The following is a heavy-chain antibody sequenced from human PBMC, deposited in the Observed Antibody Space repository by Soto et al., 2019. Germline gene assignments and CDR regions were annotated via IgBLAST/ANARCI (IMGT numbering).Heavy chain of an antibody. J-gene: IGHJ4*02. D-gene: IGHD6-25*01. V-gene: IGHV1-18*01. CDR3: ATGAAGVAPHVI. CDR2: VNAYNGNT. CDR1: GYSFTSFG. Sequence: QVQLVQSGGEVKKPGASVKVSCKASGYSFTSFGVNWVRQAPGQGLEWMGWVNAYNGNTNYAQKFQGRVTLTADTSTSTAYREVGSLRSDDTAVYYCATGAAGVAPHVIWGQGTLVTVSS.